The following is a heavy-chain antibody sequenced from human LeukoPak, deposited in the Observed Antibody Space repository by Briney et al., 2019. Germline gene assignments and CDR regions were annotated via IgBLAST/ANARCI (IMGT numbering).Heavy chain of an antibody. J-gene: IGHJ4*02. CDR1: GFTFSRNW. Sequence: GGSLRLSCAASGFTFSRNWMSWVRQAPGKGLEWVANIKEDGGEKFYVDSVKGRFTTSRDNAKNSLYLQMNSLGAEDTAVYYCARGRYCSGNACSFFDYWGQGTLVTVSS. CDR2: IKEDGGEK. CDR3: ARGRYCSGNACSFFDY. D-gene: IGHD2-15*01. V-gene: IGHV3-7*01.